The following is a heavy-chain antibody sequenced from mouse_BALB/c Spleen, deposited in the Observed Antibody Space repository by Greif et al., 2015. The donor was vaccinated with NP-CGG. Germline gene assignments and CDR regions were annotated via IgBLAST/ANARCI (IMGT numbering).Heavy chain of an antibody. Sequence: VKLQESGPGLVAPSQSLSITCTVSGFSLTSYGVHWARQPPGKGLEWLGVIWAGGSTNYNSALMSRLSISKDNSKSQVFLKMNSLQTDDTAMYYCARERSMITYYFDYWGQGTTLTVSS. J-gene: IGHJ2*01. D-gene: IGHD2-4*01. CDR2: IWAGGST. CDR3: ARERSMITYYFDY. V-gene: IGHV2-9*02. CDR1: GFSLTSYG.